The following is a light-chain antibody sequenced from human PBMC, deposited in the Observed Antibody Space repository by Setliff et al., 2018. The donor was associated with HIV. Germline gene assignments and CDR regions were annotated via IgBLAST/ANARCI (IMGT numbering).Light chain of an antibody. V-gene: IGLV2-11*01. Sequence: QSALTQPRSVSGSPGQSVTISCTGTSSDVGGYNYVSWYQQHPGKAPKLMIYDVSKRPSGVPDRFSGSKSGNTASLTISGLQAEDEADYYCCSYAGTYTFVFATGTK. CDR1: SSDVGGYNY. J-gene: IGLJ1*01. CDR2: DVS. CDR3: CSYAGTYTFV.